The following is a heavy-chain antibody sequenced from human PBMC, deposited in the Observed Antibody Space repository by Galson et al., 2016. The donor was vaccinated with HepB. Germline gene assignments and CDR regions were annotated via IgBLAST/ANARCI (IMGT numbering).Heavy chain of an antibody. J-gene: IGHJ4*02. CDR3: ARRRDTASSARYCDY. D-gene: IGHD1-26*01. CDR1: GYSFTSYW. V-gene: IGHV5-51*01. Sequence: QSGAEVKKPGESLEISCKGSGYSFTSYWIAWVRQMPGKGLEWMGIIYPGDSDTRYSPSFQGQVTISVDKSISTAYLQWSSLKASDTAMYFCARRRDTASSARYCDYWAQGTLVTVSS. CDR2: IYPGDSDT.